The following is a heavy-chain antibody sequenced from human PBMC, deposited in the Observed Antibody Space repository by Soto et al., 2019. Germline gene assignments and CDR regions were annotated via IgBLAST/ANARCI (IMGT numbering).Heavy chain of an antibody. CDR3: AHYYSDSSSYSHCFDP. J-gene: IGHJ5*02. D-gene: IGHD3-22*01. CDR2: IHDSGRT. CDR1: GGSITSDSYY. V-gene: IGHV4-31*11. Sequence: SETLSLTCAVSGGSITSDSYYWTWLRPHPGQRLEWSAYIHDSGRTYYSPSHKSPVTRSVDTSIDPSYMQLSSVTAADTAADYCAHYYSDSSSYSHCFDPWGQGTQVTVSS.